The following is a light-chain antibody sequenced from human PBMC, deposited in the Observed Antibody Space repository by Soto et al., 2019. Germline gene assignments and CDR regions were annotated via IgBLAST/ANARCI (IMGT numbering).Light chain of an antibody. CDR3: MQAIQTRT. CDR2: LGS. V-gene: IGKV2-28*01. Sequence: EIVMTQSPLTLPVTPGEPASISCRSSQSLLHSDGFNYLDWYLQKPGQSPQLLIFLGSYRASGVPDRFSGSGSGTDFALRISRVEAEDVGVYYCMQAIQTRTFGPGT. CDR1: QSLLHSDGFNY. J-gene: IGKJ1*01.